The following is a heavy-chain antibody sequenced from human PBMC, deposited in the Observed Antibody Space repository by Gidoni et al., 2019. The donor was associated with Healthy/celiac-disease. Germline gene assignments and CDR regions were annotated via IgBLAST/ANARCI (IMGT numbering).Heavy chain of an antibody. CDR2: IYYSGST. CDR1: GGSVSSGSYY. CDR3: ARLRSGGDY. D-gene: IGHD1-26*01. Sequence: QVQLQESGPGLVKPSETLSLTCTVSGGSVSSGSYYWSWIRQPPGKGLEWIGYIYYSGSTNYNPSLKSRVTISVDTSKNQFSLKLSSVTAADTAVYYCARLRSGGDYWGQGTLVTVSS. J-gene: IGHJ4*02. V-gene: IGHV4-61*01.